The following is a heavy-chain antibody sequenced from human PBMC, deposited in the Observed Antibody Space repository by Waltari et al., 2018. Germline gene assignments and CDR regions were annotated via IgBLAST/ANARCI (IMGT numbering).Heavy chain of an antibody. CDR1: GYTFTDYY. D-gene: IGHD6-19*01. J-gene: IGHJ4*02. V-gene: IGHV1-69-2*01. Sequence: EVQLVQSGAEVKKPGATVKISCKVYGYTFTDYYMPWVQHAPGKGLEWMGLVDPEDGETIYAEKFPGRVTITADTSTDTAYMELSILRSEDTSVYYCATGEWLVLGRDYWGQGTLVTVSS. CDR2: VDPEDGET. CDR3: ATGEWLVLGRDY.